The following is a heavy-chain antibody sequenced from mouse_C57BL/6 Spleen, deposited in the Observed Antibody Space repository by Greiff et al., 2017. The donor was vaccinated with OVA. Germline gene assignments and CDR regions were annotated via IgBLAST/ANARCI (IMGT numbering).Heavy chain of an antibody. CDR1: GYTFTSYW. V-gene: IGHV1-50*01. J-gene: IGHJ4*01. CDR2: IDPSDSYT. Sequence: VQLQQPGAELVKPGASVKLSCKASGYTFTSYWMQWVKQRPGQGLEWIGEIDPSDSYTNYNQKFKGKATLTVDTSSSTAYMQLSSLTSEDSAVYYCARELRLRLVPYAMDYWGQGTSVTVSS. D-gene: IGHD3-2*02. CDR3: ARELRLRLVPYAMDY.